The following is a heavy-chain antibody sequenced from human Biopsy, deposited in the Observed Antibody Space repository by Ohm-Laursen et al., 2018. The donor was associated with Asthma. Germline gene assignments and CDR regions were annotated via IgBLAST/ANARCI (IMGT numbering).Heavy chain of an antibody. CDR3: VRDGTDDAFDI. Sequence: SLRLSCAATGFSFSNFAIHWVRQAPGKGLEWVGVITKDASTQDYADSVKGRFTMARDNSKNTLDLQMNSLREEDTAVYYCVRDGTDDAFDIWGQGTVVSVSS. CDR1: GFSFSNFA. CDR2: ITKDASTQ. J-gene: IGHJ3*02. V-gene: IGHV3-30*01. D-gene: IGHD1-1*01.